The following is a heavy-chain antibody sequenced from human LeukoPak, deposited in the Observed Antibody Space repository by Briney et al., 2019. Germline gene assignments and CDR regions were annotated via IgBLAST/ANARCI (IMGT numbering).Heavy chain of an antibody. J-gene: IGHJ5*02. V-gene: IGHV1-8*01. CDR2: MNPNSGNT. Sequence: GASVTVSCKASGYTFTSYDINWVRQASGQGVEWMGWMNPNSGNTASAQKFQGRVTMTTDTSISTAYMELTGLRSEDTAMYFCARKGLLGSGKPWFDPWGQGTLVTVSS. D-gene: IGHD2-15*01. CDR3: ARKGLLGSGKPWFDP. CDR1: GYTFTSYD.